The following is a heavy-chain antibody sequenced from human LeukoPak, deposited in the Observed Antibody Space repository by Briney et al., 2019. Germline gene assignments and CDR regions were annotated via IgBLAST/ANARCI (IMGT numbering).Heavy chain of an antibody. J-gene: IGHJ5*02. CDR3: ARGPSGSYQNWFDP. Sequence: GASVKVSCKASGYTFTSYDINWVRQATGQGLEWMGWMNPNSGNTGYAQKFQGRVTITRNTSISTAYMELSSLRSEDTAVYYCARGPSGSYQNWFDPWGQGTLVTVSS. CDR1: GYTFTSYD. CDR2: MNPNSGNT. D-gene: IGHD1-26*01. V-gene: IGHV1-8*03.